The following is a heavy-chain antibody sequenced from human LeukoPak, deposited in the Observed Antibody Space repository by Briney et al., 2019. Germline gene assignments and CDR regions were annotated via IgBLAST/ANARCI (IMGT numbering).Heavy chain of an antibody. J-gene: IGHJ3*02. D-gene: IGHD3-22*01. CDR1: GYSFTSYW. Sequence: GETLKISCKGSGYSFTSYWIGWVRQMPGKGLEWMGIIYPGDSDARYSPSFQGQVTISADKSISTAYLQWSSLKASDTAMYYCAKAEYYDSSGHVWGYAFDIWGQGTMATVSS. V-gene: IGHV5-51*01. CDR2: IYPGDSDA. CDR3: AKAEYYDSSGHVWGYAFDI.